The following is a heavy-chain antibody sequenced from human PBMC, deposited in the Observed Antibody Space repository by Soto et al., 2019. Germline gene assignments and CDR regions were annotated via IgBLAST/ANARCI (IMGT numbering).Heavy chain of an antibody. CDR3: AKYRYSSGWGGGRRTNGMDV. J-gene: IGHJ6*02. V-gene: IGHV3-30*18. CDR1: GFTFSSYG. Sequence: QVQLVESGGGVVQPGRSLRLSCAASGFTFSSYGMHWVRQAPGKGLEWVAVISYDGSNKYYADSVKGRFTISRDNSKNTLYRQMNSRRAEDTAVYYCAKYRYSSGWGGGRRTNGMDVWGQGTTVTVSS. CDR2: ISYDGSNK. D-gene: IGHD6-19*01.